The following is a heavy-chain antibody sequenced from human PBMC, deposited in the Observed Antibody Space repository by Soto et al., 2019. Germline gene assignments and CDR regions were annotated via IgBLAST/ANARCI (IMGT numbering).Heavy chain of an antibody. V-gene: IGHV1-69*13. CDR3: ARDSPPIRYCSGGSCYSYYGMDV. D-gene: IGHD2-15*01. Sequence: GASVKVSCKASGGTFSSYAISWVRQAPGQGLEWMGGIIPIFGTANYAQKSQGRVTITADESTSTAYMELSSLRSEDTAVYYCARDSPPIRYCSGGSCYSYYGMDVWGQGTTVTVS. CDR2: IIPIFGTA. CDR1: GGTFSSYA. J-gene: IGHJ6*02.